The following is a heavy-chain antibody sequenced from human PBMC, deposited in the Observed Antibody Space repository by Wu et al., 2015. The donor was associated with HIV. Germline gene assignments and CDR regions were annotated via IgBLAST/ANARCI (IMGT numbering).Heavy chain of an antibody. J-gene: IGHJ4*02. CDR3: ASGYCSGGSCHTSIPDY. D-gene: IGHD2-15*01. Sequence: QVQLVQSGAEVKKPGSSVKVSCKASGGTFSSYAISWVRQAPGQGLEWMGRIIPIFGTANYAQKFQGRVTITADESTSTAYMELSSLRSEDTAVYYCASGYCSGGSCHTSIPDYWGQGTLVTVSS. CDR2: IIPIFGTA. V-gene: IGHV1-69*13. CDR1: GGTFSSYA.